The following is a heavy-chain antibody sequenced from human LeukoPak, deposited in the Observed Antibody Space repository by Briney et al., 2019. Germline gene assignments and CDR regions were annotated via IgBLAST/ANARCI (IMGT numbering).Heavy chain of an antibody. CDR2: INPSTGST. D-gene: IGHD6-13*01. V-gene: IGHV1-46*01. J-gene: IGHJ6*03. CDR3: ARDGPGYGSRGTDYMDV. Sequence: ASVKVSCKASGYTFTIYYIHWVRQAPGQGLEWMGIINPSTGSTTYAQKFQGRVAMTRDTSTTTVYMDLSSLRSEDTAVYYCARDGPGYGSRGTDYMDVWGKGTTVTVSS. CDR1: GYTFTIYY.